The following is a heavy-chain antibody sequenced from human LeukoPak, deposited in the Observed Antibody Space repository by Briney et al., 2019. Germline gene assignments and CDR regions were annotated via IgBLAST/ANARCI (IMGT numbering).Heavy chain of an antibody. D-gene: IGHD6-13*01. CDR1: GGSVSSGSDY. J-gene: IGHJ4*02. Sequence: SETLSLTCTVSGGSVSSGSDYWAWIRQPPGKGLEWIGSTWQSGTTYYNPSLKSRVTISVDTSKNQFSLRLSSVTATDTAVYFCARHGAGKGSSWYPVYDYWGQGILVTVSS. V-gene: IGHV4-39*01. CDR2: TWQSGTT. CDR3: ARHGAGKGSSWYPVYDY.